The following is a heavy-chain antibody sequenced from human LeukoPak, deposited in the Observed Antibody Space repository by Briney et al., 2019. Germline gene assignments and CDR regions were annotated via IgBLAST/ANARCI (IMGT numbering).Heavy chain of an antibody. D-gene: IGHD6-19*01. J-gene: IGHJ4*02. CDR1: GYTFTSYY. V-gene: IGHV1-46*01. CDR3: ARDPGDIAVAGTDFDY. Sequence: ASVKVSCKAPGYTFTSYYMHWVRQAPGQGLEWMGIINPSGGSTSYAQKFQGRVTMTRDTSTSTVYMELSSLRPEDTAVYYCARDPGDIAVAGTDFDYWGQGTLVTVSS. CDR2: INPSGGST.